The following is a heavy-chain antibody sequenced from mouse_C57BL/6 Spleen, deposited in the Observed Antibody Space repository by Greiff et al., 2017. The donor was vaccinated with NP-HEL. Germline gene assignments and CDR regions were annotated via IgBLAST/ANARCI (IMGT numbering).Heavy chain of an antibody. J-gene: IGHJ2*01. CDR2: IYPGDGDT. V-gene: IGHV1-82*01. D-gene: IGHD4-1*02. CDR3: ARAPSTGREDY. Sequence: VQLQQSGPELVKPGASVKISCKASGYAFSSSWMNWVKQRPGKGLEWIGRIYPGDGDTNYNGKFKGKATLTADKSSSTAYMQLSSLTSEDSAVYFCARAPSTGREDYWGQGTTLTVSS. CDR1: GYAFSSSW.